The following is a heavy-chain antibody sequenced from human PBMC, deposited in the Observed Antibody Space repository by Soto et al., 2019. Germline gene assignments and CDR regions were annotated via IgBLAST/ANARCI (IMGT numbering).Heavy chain of an antibody. CDR1: GGSVSNSSYY. CDR2: VYYRGRS. Sequence: PSETLSLTCTVSGGSVSNSSYYWGWIGHSPGKGLEWIGSVYYRGRSYSKSSVKSRVTISVDTSKNQFSLNLNSVTASDTAVYFCVSQRTSVLTQAYFDYWGPGALVTVSS. J-gene: IGHJ4*02. D-gene: IGHD2-8*01. V-gene: IGHV4-39*01. CDR3: VSQRTSVLTQAYFDY.